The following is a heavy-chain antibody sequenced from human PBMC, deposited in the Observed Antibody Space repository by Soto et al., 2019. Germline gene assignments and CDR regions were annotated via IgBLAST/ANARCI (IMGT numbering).Heavy chain of an antibody. CDR2: IWYEGTTK. CDR3: ARMTTVTTYDY. CDR1: GFTLSNYG. V-gene: IGHV3-33*07. D-gene: IGHD4-17*01. Sequence: GSLRLSCVASGFTLSNYGMYWVRQAPGKGLEWIALIWYEGTTKYSTDSMKGRFSISRDQSKSTLYLQVNSLRAEDTAVYYCARMTTVTTYDYWGQGTLVTVSS. J-gene: IGHJ4*02.